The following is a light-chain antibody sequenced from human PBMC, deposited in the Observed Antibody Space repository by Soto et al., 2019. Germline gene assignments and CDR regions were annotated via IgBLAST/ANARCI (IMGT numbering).Light chain of an antibody. Sequence: DIQMTQSPSSLSASVGDRFTITCRASQSISSYLNWYQQKPGKAPKLLIYAASSLQSGVPSRFSGSGSGTDFTLTISSLQPEDFATYYCQQSYSRTFGQGTRL. CDR1: QSISSY. CDR3: QQSYSRT. V-gene: IGKV1-39*01. CDR2: AAS. J-gene: IGKJ5*01.